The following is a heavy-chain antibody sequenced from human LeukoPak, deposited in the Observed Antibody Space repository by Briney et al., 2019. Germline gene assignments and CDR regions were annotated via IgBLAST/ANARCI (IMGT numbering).Heavy chain of an antibody. CDR2: INPNSGGT. D-gene: IGHD4-11*01. J-gene: IGHJ4*02. V-gene: IGHV1-2*02. CDR1: GYTFTGYY. Sequence: ALVKVSCKASGYTFTGYYMHWVRQAPGQGLEWMGWINPNSGGTNYAQTFQGRVTMTRDTFISTAYMELSRLRSDDTAVYYCARTITVTYIDYWGQGTLVTVSS. CDR3: ARTITVTYIDY.